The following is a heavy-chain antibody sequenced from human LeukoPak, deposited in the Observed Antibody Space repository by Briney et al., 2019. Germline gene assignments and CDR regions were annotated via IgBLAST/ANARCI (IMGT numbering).Heavy chain of an antibody. Sequence: GGSLRLSCAASGFTFSDYNMRWIRQAPGKGLEWVSYISSSGSTIYYADSVKGRFTISRDNAKNSLYLQMNSLRAEDTAVYYCARVTMVRGDYYYYMDVWGKGTTVTVSS. CDR1: GFTFSDYN. CDR2: ISSSGSTI. CDR3: ARVTMVRGDYYYYMDV. D-gene: IGHD3-10*01. V-gene: IGHV3-11*04. J-gene: IGHJ6*03.